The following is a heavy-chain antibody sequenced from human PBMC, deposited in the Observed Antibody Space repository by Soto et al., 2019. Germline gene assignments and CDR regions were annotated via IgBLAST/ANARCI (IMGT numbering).Heavy chain of an antibody. Sequence: SMKVSCQASGGTFSSFSTRGVRRARGKGLGGMERIIPTLGIANYAQKFQGRVTITADKSTSTAYRELSSLSSEDTAVYYCAREVFGDRYPPYYFDYWG. CDR1: GGTFSSFS. CDR2: IIPTLGIA. J-gene: IGHJ4*01. V-gene: IGHV1-69*04. CDR3: AREVFGDRYPPYYFDY. D-gene: IGHD3-10*02.